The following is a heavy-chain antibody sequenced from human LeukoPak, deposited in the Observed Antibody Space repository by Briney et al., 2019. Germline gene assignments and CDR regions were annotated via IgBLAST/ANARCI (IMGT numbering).Heavy chain of an antibody. D-gene: IGHD6-13*01. CDR2: INWNGGST. CDR3: ARDSKQYSSNDYMDV. J-gene: IGHJ6*03. Sequence: GGSLRLSCAASGFTFDDYGMCWVRQAPGKGLEWVSGINWNGGSTGYADSVKGRFTISRDNAKNSLYLQMNSLRAEDTALYYCARDSKQYSSNDYMDVWGKGTRSPSP. CDR1: GFTFDDYG. V-gene: IGHV3-20*04.